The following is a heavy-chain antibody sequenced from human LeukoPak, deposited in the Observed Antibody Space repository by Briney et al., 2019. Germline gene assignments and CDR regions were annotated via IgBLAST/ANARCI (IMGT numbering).Heavy chain of an antibody. V-gene: IGHV3-7*01. J-gene: IGHJ4*02. CDR1: GFTFRNYR. Sequence: RSGGSLRLSCSGTGFTFRNYRLNWPGQPPGNGLEGEANIKEDGSEKYYVDPVKGRFTVSRDNAKNPLSLQLHNLRADDTAVHYCTRGGPRVGTDYWGQGTLVTVSS. D-gene: IGHD1-26*01. CDR2: IKEDGSEK. CDR3: TRGGPRVGTDY.